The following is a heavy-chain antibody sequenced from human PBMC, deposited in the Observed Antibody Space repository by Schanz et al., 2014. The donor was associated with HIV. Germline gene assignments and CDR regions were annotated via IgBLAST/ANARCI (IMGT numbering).Heavy chain of an antibody. V-gene: IGHV3-73*01. D-gene: IGHD2-8*02. J-gene: IGHJ1*01. CDR1: GFTFSDSA. CDR2: IRNKAFRYTT. Sequence: EVYLEQSGGGWVQPGGSLRLSCAASGFTFSDSAMQWVRQAPGKGLEWVGRIRNKAFRYTTAYGASVQGRFTVSRDDSNSTAYLQMNSLKTEDTAVYYCSGGSYPAHLHHWGQGTLVTVSS. CDR3: SGGSYPAHLHH.